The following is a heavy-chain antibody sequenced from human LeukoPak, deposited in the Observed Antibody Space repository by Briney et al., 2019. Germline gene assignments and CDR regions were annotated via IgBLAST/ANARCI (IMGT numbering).Heavy chain of an antibody. CDR3: ARGGMDSSGYPYFDY. CDR1: GYTFTGCY. CDR2: INPNSGGT. Sequence: ASVKVSCTASGYTFTGCYMHWVRQAPGQGLEWMGRINPNSGGTNYAQKFQGRVTMTRDTSISTAYMELSRLRSDDTAVYYCARGGMDSSGYPYFDYWGQGTLVTVSS. D-gene: IGHD3-22*01. V-gene: IGHV1-2*06. J-gene: IGHJ4*02.